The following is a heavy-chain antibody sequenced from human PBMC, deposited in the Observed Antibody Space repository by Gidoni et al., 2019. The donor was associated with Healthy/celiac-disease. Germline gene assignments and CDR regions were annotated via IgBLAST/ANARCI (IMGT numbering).Heavy chain of an antibody. CDR2: ISGYNGNT. V-gene: IGHV1-18*01. CDR3: ARDIEGQRLVPSGY. D-gene: IGHD6-13*01. CDR1: AYTFTSYC. Sequence: QLQLVQSGVEVKKPGASVKVSCKASAYTFTSYCISWVRQAPGQGLEWMGWISGYNGNTNYAQKFQGRVTMTTDTSTNTAYLELRSLRSDDTAVYYCARDIEGQRLVPSGYWGQGTLVTVSS. J-gene: IGHJ4*02.